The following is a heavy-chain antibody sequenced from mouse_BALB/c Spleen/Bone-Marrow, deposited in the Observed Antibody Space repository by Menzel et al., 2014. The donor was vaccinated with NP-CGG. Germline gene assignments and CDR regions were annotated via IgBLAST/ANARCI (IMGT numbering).Heavy chain of an antibody. V-gene: IGHV5-12*02. CDR3: ARNAFYRGYAMDY. CDR1: GFTFSDYY. CDR2: ISNGGGST. Sequence: EVKLVESGGGLVQPGGSLKLSCATSGFTFSDYYMYWVRQTPEKRLEWVAYISNGGGSTYYPDTVKGRFTIPRDNAKNSLYLQMSRLKSEDAAMYYCARNAFYRGYAMDYWGQGTSVTVSS. J-gene: IGHJ4*01. D-gene: IGHD2-12*01.